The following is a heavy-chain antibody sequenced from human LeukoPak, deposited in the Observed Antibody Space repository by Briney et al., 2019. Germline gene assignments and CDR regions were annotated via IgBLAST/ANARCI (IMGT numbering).Heavy chain of an antibody. CDR3: ARGAGLLWFGEWFDP. J-gene: IGHJ5*02. Sequence: SETLSLTCTVPGGSFSSGGYYWSWIRQHPGKGLEWIGYIYYSGSTYYNPSLKSRVTISVDTSKNQFSLKLSSVTAADTAVYYCARGAGLLWFGEWFDPWGQGTLVTVSS. D-gene: IGHD3-10*01. CDR1: GGSFSSGGYY. V-gene: IGHV4-31*03. CDR2: IYYSGST.